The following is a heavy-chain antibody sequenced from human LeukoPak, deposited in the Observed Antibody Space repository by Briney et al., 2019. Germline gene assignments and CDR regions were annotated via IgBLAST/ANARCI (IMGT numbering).Heavy chain of an antibody. CDR2: ISYDGSNK. J-gene: IGHJ4*02. CDR3: AKDPDTAMGLVDY. CDR1: GFTFSSYW. Sequence: GGSLRLSCAASGFTFSSYWMHWVRQAPGKGLEWVAVISYDGSNKYYADSVKGRFTISRDNSKNTLYLQMNSLRAEDTAVYYCAKDPDTAMGLVDYWGQGTLVTVSS. V-gene: IGHV3-30*18. D-gene: IGHD5-18*01.